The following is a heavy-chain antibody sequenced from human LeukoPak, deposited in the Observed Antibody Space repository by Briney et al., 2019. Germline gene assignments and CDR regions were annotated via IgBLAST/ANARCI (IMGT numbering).Heavy chain of an antibody. CDR2: IKQDGSEK. D-gene: IGHD4-17*01. V-gene: IGHV3-7*01. J-gene: IGHJ4*02. CDR3: ARDPSVYGDGGARDY. CDR1: GFTFSSYW. Sequence: GGSLRLSCAASGFTFSSYWMSWVRQAPGKGLEWVVNIKQDGSEKYYVDSVKGRFTISRDNAKNSLYLQMNSLRAEDTAVYYCARDPSVYGDGGARDYWGQGTLVTVSS.